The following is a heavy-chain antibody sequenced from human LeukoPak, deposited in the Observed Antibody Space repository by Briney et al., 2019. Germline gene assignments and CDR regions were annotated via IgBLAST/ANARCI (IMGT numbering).Heavy chain of an antibody. J-gene: IGHJ4*02. Sequence: GGSLRLSCAASGFTFSSYAMSWVRQAPGKGLEWVSAISGSGGSTYYADSVKGRFTISRDNSKNTLYLQMNSLRAEDTAVYYCAKTYYSGYDYNLGFVYWGQGTLVTVSS. D-gene: IGHD5-12*01. CDR2: ISGSGGST. CDR3: AKTYYSGYDYNLGFVY. V-gene: IGHV3-23*01. CDR1: GFTFSSYA.